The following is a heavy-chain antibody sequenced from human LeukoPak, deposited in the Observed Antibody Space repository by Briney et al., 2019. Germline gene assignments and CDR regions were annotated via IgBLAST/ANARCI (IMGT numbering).Heavy chain of an antibody. CDR2: INPNSGGT. V-gene: IGHV1-2*02. CDR3: ARERKGYCSGGSCYKGVIFDY. CDR1: GYTFTGYY. D-gene: IGHD2-15*01. J-gene: IGHJ4*02. Sequence: ASVKVSCKASGYTFTGYYMHWVRQAPGQGLEWMGWINPNSGGTNYAQKFQGRVTMTRDTSISTAYMELSRLRPDDTAVYYCARERKGYCSGGSCYKGVIFDYWGQGTLVTVSS.